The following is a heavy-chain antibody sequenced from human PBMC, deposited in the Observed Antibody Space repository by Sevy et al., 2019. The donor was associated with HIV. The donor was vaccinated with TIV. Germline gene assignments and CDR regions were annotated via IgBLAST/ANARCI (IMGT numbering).Heavy chain of an antibody. CDR3: TREDIVLGEDNYYGMDV. CDR1: GFSVSSNY. CDR2: IYSDGRT. Sequence: GGSLRLSCVVSGFSVSSNYMSWVRQAPGKGLEWVSNIYSDGRTYYADSVRGRFTISRDTSKNTVYLEMKSLRAEDTAVYYCTREDIVLGEDNYYGMDVWAMGPRSPSP. D-gene: IGHD2-15*01. V-gene: IGHV3-53*01. J-gene: IGHJ6*02.